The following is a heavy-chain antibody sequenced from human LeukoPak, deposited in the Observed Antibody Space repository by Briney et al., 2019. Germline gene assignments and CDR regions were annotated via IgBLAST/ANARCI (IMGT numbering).Heavy chain of an antibody. Sequence: GGSLRLSCVGSGFTFSSYEMDWVRQAPGKGLEWISYISSSGSTIYYADSVKGRFTISRDNAKNSLYLQMNSLRAEDTAVYYCAELGITMIGGVWGKGTTVTISS. CDR1: GFTFSSYE. CDR2: ISSSGSTI. D-gene: IGHD3-10*02. V-gene: IGHV3-48*03. J-gene: IGHJ6*04. CDR3: AELGITMIGGV.